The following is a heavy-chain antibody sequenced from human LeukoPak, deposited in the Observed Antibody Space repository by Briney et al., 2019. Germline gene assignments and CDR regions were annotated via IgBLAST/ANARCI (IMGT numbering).Heavy chain of an antibody. V-gene: IGHV3-30*18. J-gene: IGHJ4*02. CDR3: AKSGDDSSGYYYVPWN. CDR2: ISFDGSYK. D-gene: IGHD3-22*01. CDR1: GFTFSSYW. Sequence: PGGSLRLSCAASGFTFSSYWMSWVRQAPGKGLKWVALISFDGSYKYYPDSVKGRFTISRDNSKNTLYLQMNSLRAEDTAVYYCAKSGDDSSGYYYVPWNWGQGTLVTVSS.